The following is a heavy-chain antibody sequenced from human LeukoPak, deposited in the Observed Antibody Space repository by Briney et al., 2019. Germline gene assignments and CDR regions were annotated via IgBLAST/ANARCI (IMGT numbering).Heavy chain of an antibody. CDR1: GFAVINNY. J-gene: IGHJ5*02. V-gene: IGHV3-66*02. Sequence: GGSLRLSCAASGFAVINNYMSWVRQAPGKGLEWVAVIYDGGHTDYADSVKGRFTISRDSSKITLYLQINSLRPEDTAEYYCARARCDTCGYGSWGQGTLVTVSS. CDR2: IYDGGHT. D-gene: IGHD3-22*01. CDR3: ARARCDTCGYGS.